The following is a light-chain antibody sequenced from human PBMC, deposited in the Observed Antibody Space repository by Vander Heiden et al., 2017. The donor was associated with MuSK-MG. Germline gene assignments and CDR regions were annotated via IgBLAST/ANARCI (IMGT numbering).Light chain of an antibody. CDR1: QGISSY. V-gene: IGKV1-8*01. CDR2: AAS. Sequence: AIRMTQSPSSFSASTGDRVTITCRASQGISSYLAWYQQKPGKAPKLLIYAASTLQSGVPSRFSGSGSGTDSTLTISCLQSEDFATYYCQQDYSSRRTFGGGTKVEIK. J-gene: IGKJ4*01. CDR3: QQDYSSRRT.